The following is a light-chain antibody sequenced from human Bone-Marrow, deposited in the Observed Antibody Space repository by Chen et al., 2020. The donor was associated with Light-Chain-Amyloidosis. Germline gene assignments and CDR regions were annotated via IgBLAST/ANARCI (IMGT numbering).Light chain of an antibody. J-gene: IGKJ4*01. Sequence: DIQMTQSPSSLSASVGDRVTITCQASHDISDNLNWYQQKPGKAPKLQIYDASNLETGVPSRFSGSGSGTEFSFTISSLQSEDIATYYCQQYDNLSLTFGGGTKVEIK. CDR2: DAS. CDR3: QQYDNLSLT. CDR1: HDISDN. V-gene: IGKV1-33*01.